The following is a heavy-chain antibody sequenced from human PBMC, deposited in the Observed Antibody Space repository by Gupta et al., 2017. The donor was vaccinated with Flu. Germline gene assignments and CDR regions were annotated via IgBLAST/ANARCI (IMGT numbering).Heavy chain of an antibody. J-gene: IGHJ4*02. CDR3: VRDYTGGSDS. V-gene: IGHV3-74*01. Sequence: TFSRYWMHWVRQAPGKGLEWVSRIDYDGNMSDYADSVRGRFIISRDNARNMLYLQVHSLRAEDTAVYYGVRDYTGGSDSWGQGTLVTVPS. CDR1: TFSRYW. CDR2: IDYDGNMS. D-gene: IGHD2-8*02.